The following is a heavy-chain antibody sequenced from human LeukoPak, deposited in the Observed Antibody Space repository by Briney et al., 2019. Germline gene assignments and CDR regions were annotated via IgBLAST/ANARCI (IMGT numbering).Heavy chain of an antibody. Sequence: SETLSLTCTGSGGSISSGGYYWSWIRQHPGKGLEWIGYIYYSGSTYYNPSLKSRVTISVDMSKNQFSLKLSSVTAADTAVYYCARVGYSIPPNNWFDPWGQGTLVTVSS. CDR1: GGSISSGGYY. CDR2: IYYSGST. J-gene: IGHJ5*02. D-gene: IGHD4-11*01. CDR3: ARVGYSIPPNNWFDP. V-gene: IGHV4-31*03.